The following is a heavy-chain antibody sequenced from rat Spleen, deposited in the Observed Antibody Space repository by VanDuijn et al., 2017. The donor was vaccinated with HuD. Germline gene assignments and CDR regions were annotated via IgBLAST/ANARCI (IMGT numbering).Heavy chain of an antibody. D-gene: IGHD1-9*01. J-gene: IGHJ2*01. V-gene: IGHV5-25*01. Sequence: EVQLVESGGGLVQPGRSLKLSCAASGFTFSDYYMAWVRQAPTKGLEWVTTISSDGGITYYRDSVKGRFTISRDNAQSTLSLQMDSLRSEDTATYYCARRHYGYTDYFDYWGQGVMVTVSS. CDR3: ARRHYGYTDYFDY. CDR1: GFTFSDYY. CDR2: ISSDGGIT.